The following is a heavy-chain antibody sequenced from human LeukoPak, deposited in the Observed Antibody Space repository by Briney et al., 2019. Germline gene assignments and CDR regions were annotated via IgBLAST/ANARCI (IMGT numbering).Heavy chain of an antibody. CDR2: IIPIFGTA. CDR1: GGTFSSYA. Sequence: GSSVKVSCKASGGTFSSYAISWVRQAPGQGLEWMGGIIPIFGTANYAQKFQGRVTITTDESTSTAYMELSSLRSEDTAVYYCARASDRTNGVCYERVFDYWGQGTLVTVSS. CDR3: ARASDRTNGVCYERVFDY. D-gene: IGHD2-8*01. V-gene: IGHV1-69*05. J-gene: IGHJ4*02.